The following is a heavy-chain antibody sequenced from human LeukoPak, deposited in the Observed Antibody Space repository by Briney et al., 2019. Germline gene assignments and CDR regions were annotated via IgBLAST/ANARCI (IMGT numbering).Heavy chain of an antibody. CDR2: IDATGST. J-gene: IGHJ6*03. D-gene: IGHD3-10*01. Sequence: PGGSLRLSCAASGFTVSSDYMTWVRQAPGKGLEWVSSIDATGSTKYAAYVRGRFTISRDNSKNTLYLQMNNLRAEDTAVYYCASGSGSYRTPYYYMDVWGKGTTVTVSS. CDR3: ASGSGSYRTPYYYMDV. CDR1: GFTVSSDY. V-gene: IGHV3-53*01.